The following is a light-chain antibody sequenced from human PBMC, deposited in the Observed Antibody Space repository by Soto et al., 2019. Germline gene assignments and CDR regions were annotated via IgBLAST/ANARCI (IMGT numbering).Light chain of an antibody. CDR2: DAS. V-gene: IGKV1-5*01. CDR1: QSVSGW. Sequence: DIQMTQSPSTLSASVGDTVTVTCRASQSVSGWLAWYQQKPGEAPKLLIYDASALPRGVPSRFSGSASRTKFPLTIASLQPDDFANYYCQQYETFSGTFGPGTKVEI. J-gene: IGKJ1*01. CDR3: QQYETFSGT.